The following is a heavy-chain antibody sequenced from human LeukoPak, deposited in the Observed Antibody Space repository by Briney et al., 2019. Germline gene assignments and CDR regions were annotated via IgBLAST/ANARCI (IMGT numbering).Heavy chain of an antibody. CDR2: IYHSGST. V-gene: IGHV4-59*08. CDR3: ASTMYHYGSGYY. Sequence: SETLSLTCTVSGGSISSYYWNWIRQPPGKGLEWIGEIYHSGSTNYNPSLKSRVTISVDKSKNQFSLKLSSVTAADTAVYYCASTMYHYGSGYYGGQGTLVTVSS. CDR1: GGSISSYY. D-gene: IGHD3-10*01. J-gene: IGHJ4*02.